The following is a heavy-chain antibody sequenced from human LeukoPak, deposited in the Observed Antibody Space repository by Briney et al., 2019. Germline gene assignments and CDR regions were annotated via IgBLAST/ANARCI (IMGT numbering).Heavy chain of an antibody. CDR1: GFTFSTYG. V-gene: IGHV3-33*03. D-gene: IGHD2-15*01. CDR2: IWYDGSNK. Sequence: PGRSLRLSCAASGFTFSTYGTHWVRQAPGKGLEWVAVIWYDGSNKYYADSEKGRFTIARDNSKNTLYLQMNSLRTEDTAVYYCAKDLSLWCSGGSCDRVGYEYWGQGTLVTVSS. CDR3: AKDLSLWCSGGSCDRVGYEY. J-gene: IGHJ4*02.